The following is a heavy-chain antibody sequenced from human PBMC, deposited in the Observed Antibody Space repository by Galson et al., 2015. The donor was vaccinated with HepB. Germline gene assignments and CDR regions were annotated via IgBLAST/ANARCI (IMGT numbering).Heavy chain of an antibody. Sequence: SLRLSCAASGFTFSSYWMSWVRQAPGKGLEWVANIKRDGSEKYYVDSVKGRFTISRDNAKNSLYLQMNSLRAEDTAVYYCALRGYYSEWWYWGQGTLVTVSS. CDR1: GFTFSSYW. D-gene: IGHD3-22*01. CDR2: IKRDGSEK. CDR3: ALRGYYSEWWY. V-gene: IGHV3-7*01. J-gene: IGHJ4*02.